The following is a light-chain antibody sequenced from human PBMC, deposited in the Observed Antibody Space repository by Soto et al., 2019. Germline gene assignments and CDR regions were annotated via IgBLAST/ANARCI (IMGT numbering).Light chain of an antibody. CDR3: QQRKIWPPIT. J-gene: IGKJ5*01. CDR1: QSVDRY. V-gene: IGKV3-11*01. Sequence: EVVLTQSPATLSLSPGERATLSCMASQSVDRYLAWYQQKPGQAPRLLIYDASNRAAGIPVRFSGSGSGTDFTLPISSLEPEDFAVYYCQQRKIWPPITFGPGTRLDIK. CDR2: DAS.